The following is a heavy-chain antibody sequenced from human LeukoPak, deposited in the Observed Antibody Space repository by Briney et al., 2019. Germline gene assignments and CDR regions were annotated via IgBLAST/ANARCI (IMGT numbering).Heavy chain of an antibody. Sequence: GESLKISCKASGYSFIRYWIAWVRQMPGKGLEYMGIIYPGDSDTRYSPSFQGQVSFSADKSTSTVYLQWRSLKAFDTAMYSCARLSNPGSMGAFDVWGQGTMVTVSS. CDR2: IYPGDSDT. V-gene: IGHV5-51*01. J-gene: IGHJ3*01. D-gene: IGHD3-10*01. CDR3: ARLSNPGSMGAFDV. CDR1: GYSFIRYW.